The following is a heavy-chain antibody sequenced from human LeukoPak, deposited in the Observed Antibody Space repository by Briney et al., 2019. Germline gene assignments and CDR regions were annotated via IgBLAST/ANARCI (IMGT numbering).Heavy chain of an antibody. CDR2: INTDGSST. CDR1: GFTFSSYW. J-gene: IGHJ2*01. Sequence: GGSLRLSCAASGFTFSSYWMHWVRQAPGKGLVWVSRINTDGSSTSYADSVKGRFTISRDNSKNTLYLQMNSRRAEDTAVYYCAKDYSSPLAFDLWGRGTLVTVSS. CDR3: AKDYSSPLAFDL. D-gene: IGHD6-13*01. V-gene: IGHV3-74*01.